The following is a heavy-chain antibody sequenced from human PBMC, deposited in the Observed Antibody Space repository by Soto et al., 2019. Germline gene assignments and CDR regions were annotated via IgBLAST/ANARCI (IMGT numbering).Heavy chain of an antibody. Sequence: QVQLQESGPGLVKASETLSLTCTVSGGSVSSGNYFWSWIRQPPGKGLEWIGYIYYSGSTNYNPSLKSRVTISLDTSKNQFSLKLRSVSAADTAVYYCARQAIYDVPDPWGQGILVTVSS. CDR3: ARQAIYDVPDP. J-gene: IGHJ5*02. D-gene: IGHD3-3*01. V-gene: IGHV4-61*01. CDR2: IYYSGST. CDR1: GGSVSSGNYF.